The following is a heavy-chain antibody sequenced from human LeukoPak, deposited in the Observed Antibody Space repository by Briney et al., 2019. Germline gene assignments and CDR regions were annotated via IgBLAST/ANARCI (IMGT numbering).Heavy chain of an antibody. J-gene: IGHJ4*02. CDR3: ARFRKWFGDEGDDY. CDR2: ISSSGSTI. V-gene: IGHV3-48*03. Sequence: PGGSLRLSCAASGFTFSSYEMNWVRQAPGKGLEWVSYISSSGSTIYYADSVKGRFTISRDNAKNSLYLQMNSLRAEDTAVYYCARFRKWFGDEGDDYWGQGTLVTVSS. D-gene: IGHD3-10*01. CDR1: GFTFSSYE.